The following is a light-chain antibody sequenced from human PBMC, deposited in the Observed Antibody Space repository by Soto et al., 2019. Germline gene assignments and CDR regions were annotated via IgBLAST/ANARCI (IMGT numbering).Light chain of an antibody. V-gene: IGKV3-20*01. CDR3: QQYGSSRT. CDR1: QSVSSSY. J-gene: IGKJ1*01. Sequence: DIVLTPTPGTLSMSPGGRATLSCRARQSVSSSYLAWYQQKPGQAPTLLSYGASNRATGITDRFRGSGSGTDVSLTISRLEPEDFAVYYCQQYGSSRTFGQGTKVDIK. CDR2: GAS.